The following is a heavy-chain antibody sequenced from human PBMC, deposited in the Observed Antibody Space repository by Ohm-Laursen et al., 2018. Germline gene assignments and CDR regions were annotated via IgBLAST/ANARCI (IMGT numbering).Heavy chain of an antibody. CDR2: INHSGST. Sequence: PSDTLSLTCAVYGGSFSGYYWSWIRQPPGKGLEWIGEINHSGSTNYNPSLKSRVTISVDTSKNQFSLKLSSVTAADTAVYYCARVASVAGSFDYWGQGTLVTVSS. V-gene: IGHV4-34*01. D-gene: IGHD6-19*01. CDR3: ARVASVAGSFDY. CDR1: GGSFSGYY. J-gene: IGHJ4*02.